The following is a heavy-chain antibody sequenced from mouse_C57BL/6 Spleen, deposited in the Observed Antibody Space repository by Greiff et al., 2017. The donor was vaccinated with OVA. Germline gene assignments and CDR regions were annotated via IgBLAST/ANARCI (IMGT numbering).Heavy chain of an antibody. Sequence: DVMLVESGGDLVKPGESLKLSCAASGFTFSSYGMSWVRQTPDKRLEWVATISSGGSYTYYPDSVKGRFTISRDNAKNTLYLQMSSLKSEDTAMYYCARHYYGSSSGFHWYFDVWGTGTTVTVSS. CDR3: ARHYYGSSSGFHWYFDV. V-gene: IGHV5-6*02. CDR2: ISSGGSYT. J-gene: IGHJ1*03. CDR1: GFTFSSYG. D-gene: IGHD1-1*01.